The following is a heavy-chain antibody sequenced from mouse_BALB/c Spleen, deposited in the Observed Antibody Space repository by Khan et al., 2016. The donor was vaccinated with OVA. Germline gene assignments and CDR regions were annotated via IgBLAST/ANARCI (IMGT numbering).Heavy chain of an antibody. CDR1: GYTFTDYS. D-gene: IGHD2-14*01. J-gene: IGHJ3*01. CDR3: ARSTYRYPAY. V-gene: IGHV9-2-1*01. CDR2: INTETGEP. Sequence: QIQLVQSGPELKKPGETVKISCKASGYTFTDYSMHWVKQAPGKGLKWMGWINTETGEPTYADDFKGRFAFSLETSARTAYLQINNLTNEDTATYFCARSTYRYPAYWGQGTLVTVSA.